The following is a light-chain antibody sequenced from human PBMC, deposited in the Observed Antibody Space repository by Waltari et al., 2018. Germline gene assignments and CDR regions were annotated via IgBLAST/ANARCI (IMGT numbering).Light chain of an antibody. J-gene: IGLJ3*02. CDR1: SSDVGFYNF. Sequence: QSALTQPASVSGSPGQSITISCIGTSSDVGFYNFVSWYQQHPGEAPKLMIYDVTIRPSGFSIRFSGSKSGNTASLTISGLQAEDEADYYCSSYTSSHTWVFCGGTKVTVL. V-gene: IGLV2-14*03. CDR2: DVT. CDR3: SSYTSSHTWV.